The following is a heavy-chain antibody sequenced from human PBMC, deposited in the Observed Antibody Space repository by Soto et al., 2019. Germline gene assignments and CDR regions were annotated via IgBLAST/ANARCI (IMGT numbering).Heavy chain of an antibody. CDR2: INPDSGAT. CDR3: ARGDYGTGGYPFPYFDS. CDR1: GYSFTGYY. D-gene: IGHD2-8*02. Sequence: HEHLVQSGAEVKRPGASLKVSCKASGYSFTGYYIHWVRQAPGQGLEWMGWINPDSGATNYAQNFQGRLTLTSGTSISTASMDLTSLTSDDTAVYYCARGDYGTGGYPFPYFDSWGQGTLVIVSS. V-gene: IGHV1-2*02. J-gene: IGHJ4*02.